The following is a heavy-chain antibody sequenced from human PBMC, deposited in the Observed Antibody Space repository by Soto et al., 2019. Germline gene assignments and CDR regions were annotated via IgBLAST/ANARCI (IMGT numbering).Heavy chain of an antibody. CDR2: IYPGDSDT. CDR1: GYSFSSNW. CDR3: ARLFGSRWSGFDP. Sequence: GESLKISCKGSGYSFSSNWIGWVRQMPGKGLECMGIIYPGDSDTRYSPSFEGQVTISADKSISTAYLQWTSLKASDTAIYHCARLFGSRWSGFDPWGQGTLVTVSS. D-gene: IGHD6-19*01. J-gene: IGHJ5*02. V-gene: IGHV5-51*01.